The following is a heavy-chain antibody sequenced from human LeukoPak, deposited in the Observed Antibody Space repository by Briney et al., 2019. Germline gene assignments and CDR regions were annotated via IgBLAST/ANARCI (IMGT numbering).Heavy chain of an antibody. CDR2: IKSKTDGGTT. Sequence: GGSLRLSCAASGFTFSNAWMSRVRQAPGKGLEWVGRIKSKTDGGTTDYAAPVKGRFTISRDDSKNTLYLQMNSLKTEDTAVYYCTTEVQLWLEYFDYWGQGTLVTVSS. CDR3: TTEVQLWLEYFDY. D-gene: IGHD5-18*01. J-gene: IGHJ4*02. CDR1: GFTFSNAW. V-gene: IGHV3-15*01.